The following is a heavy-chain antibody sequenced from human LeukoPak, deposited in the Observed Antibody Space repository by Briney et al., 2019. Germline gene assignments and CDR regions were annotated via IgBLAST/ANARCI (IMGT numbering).Heavy chain of an antibody. J-gene: IGHJ4*02. CDR1: GYTFTNYY. V-gene: IGHV1-46*01. CDR2: LNPSGGTT. CDR3: ARDRYDFYYFEY. Sequence: GASVKVSCKASGYTFTNYYMHWVRQAPGQGLEWMGILNPSGGTTSYAQKFQGRVTMTRDTSTSTVYMELSSLRSDDTAVYYCARDRYDFYYFEYRGQGTLVTVSS. D-gene: IGHD3-3*01.